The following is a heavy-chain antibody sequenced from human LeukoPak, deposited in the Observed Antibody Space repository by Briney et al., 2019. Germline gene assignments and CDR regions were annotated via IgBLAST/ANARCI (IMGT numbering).Heavy chain of an antibody. CDR1: GGSFSGYY. CDR3: ARGGGALVVTAPKGFQH. Sequence: SETLSLTCAVYGGSFSGYYWSWIRQPPGKGLEWIGEINHSGSTNYNPPLKSRVTISVDTSKNQFSLKLSSVTAADTAVYYCARGGGALVVTAPKGFQHWGQGTLVTVSS. D-gene: IGHD2-21*02. CDR2: INHSGST. J-gene: IGHJ1*01. V-gene: IGHV4-34*01.